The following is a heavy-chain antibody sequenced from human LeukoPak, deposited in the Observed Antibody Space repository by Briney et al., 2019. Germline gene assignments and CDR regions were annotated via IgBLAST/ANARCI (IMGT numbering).Heavy chain of an antibody. J-gene: IGHJ4*02. CDR1: GFTFSSYA. Sequence: GGSLRLSCAASGFTFSSYAMSWVRQAPGKGLEWVSAISGSGGSTYYADSVKGRFTISRDNSKNTLYLQMNSLRAEDTAVYYCARGGSSSWGRYFDYWGQGTLVTVSS. D-gene: IGHD6-13*01. V-gene: IGHV3-23*01. CDR2: ISGSGGST. CDR3: ARGGSSSWGRYFDY.